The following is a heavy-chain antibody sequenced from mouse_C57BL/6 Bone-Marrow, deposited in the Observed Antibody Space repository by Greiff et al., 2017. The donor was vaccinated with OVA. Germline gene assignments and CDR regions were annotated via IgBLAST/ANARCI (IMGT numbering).Heavy chain of an antibody. CDR1: GYSFTDYN. CDR2: INPNYGTT. D-gene: IGHD1-1*01. V-gene: IGHV1-39*01. Sequence: EVQGVESGPELVKPGASVKVSCKASGYSFTDYNINWVKQSNGKSLEWIGVINPNYGTTSYNQKFKGKATLTVDQSSSTAYMQLNSLTSEDSAVYYCARSLITTVVAEGYFDVWGTGTTVTVSS. J-gene: IGHJ1*03. CDR3: ARSLITTVVAEGYFDV.